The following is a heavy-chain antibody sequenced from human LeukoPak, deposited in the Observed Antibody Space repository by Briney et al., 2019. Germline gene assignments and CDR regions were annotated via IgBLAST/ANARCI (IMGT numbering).Heavy chain of an antibody. CDR3: ARGRRVLRFLEWLLWDNWFDP. V-gene: IGHV4-61*02. CDR2: IYTSGST. CDR1: GGSISSGSYY. Sequence: TLSLTCTGSGGSISSGSYYWSWIRQPAGKGLEWIARIYTSGSTNYNPSLKSRVTISVDTSKNQFSLKLSSVTAADTAVYYCARGRRVLRFLEWLLWDNWFDPWGQGTLVTVSS. D-gene: IGHD3-3*01. J-gene: IGHJ5*02.